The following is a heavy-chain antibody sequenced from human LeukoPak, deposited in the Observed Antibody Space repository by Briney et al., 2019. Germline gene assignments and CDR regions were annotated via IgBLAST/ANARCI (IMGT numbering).Heavy chain of an antibody. J-gene: IGHJ4*02. D-gene: IGHD3-10*01. CDR1: GGSISSYY. CDR3: ARDRYYYGSGSYYNFDY. Sequence: SETLSLTCTVSGGSISSYYWSWIRQPAGKGLEWIGRIYTSGSTNYNPSLKSRVTMSVDTSKNQFSLKLSSVTAADTAVYYCARDRYYYGSGSYYNFDYWGQGTLVTVSS. CDR2: IYTSGST. V-gene: IGHV4-4*07.